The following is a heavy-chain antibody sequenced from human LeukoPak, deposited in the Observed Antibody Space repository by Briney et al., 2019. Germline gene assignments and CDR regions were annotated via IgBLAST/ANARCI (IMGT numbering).Heavy chain of an antibody. CDR2: IIPIFGTA. Sequence: ASVKVSCKASGGTFSSYAISWVRQAPGQGLEWMGGIIPIFGTANYAQKFQGRVTITADESTSTAYMELSSLRSKDTAVYYCARGPDYYDSSGYYYYFDYWGQGTLVTVSS. J-gene: IGHJ4*02. CDR1: GGTFSSYA. V-gene: IGHV1-69*13. D-gene: IGHD3-22*01. CDR3: ARGPDYYDSSGYYYYFDY.